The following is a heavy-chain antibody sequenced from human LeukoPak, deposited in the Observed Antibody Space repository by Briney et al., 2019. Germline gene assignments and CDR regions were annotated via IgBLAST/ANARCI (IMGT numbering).Heavy chain of an antibody. D-gene: IGHD3-16*01. CDR1: GYSVNNDYF. Sequence: SETLSLTCAVSGYSVNNDYFWNWIRQSPGKGLDWIASIRHTGATYYNPSLKSRVSIWLDRSKNQFSLSLTSVTAADTAAYYCATCAAYVAEGFDYWGQGSLVSVSS. CDR2: IRHTGAT. J-gene: IGHJ4*02. CDR3: ATCAAYVAEGFDY. V-gene: IGHV4-38-2*01.